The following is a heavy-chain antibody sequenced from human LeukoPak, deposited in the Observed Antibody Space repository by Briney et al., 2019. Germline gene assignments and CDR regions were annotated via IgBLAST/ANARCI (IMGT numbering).Heavy chain of an antibody. Sequence: SETLSLTCIVSDFSILSGHYWGWIRQPPGRGLEWIGYIYYSGSTNYNPSLKSRITISVDTSKSQSSLRLTSVTAADTAVYYCARGIFYGGRNQYIWFDLWGRGTLVTVSS. CDR3: ARGIFYGGRNQYIWFDL. V-gene: IGHV4-59*11. CDR2: IYYSGST. J-gene: IGHJ5*02. D-gene: IGHD4-23*01. CDR1: DFSILSGHY.